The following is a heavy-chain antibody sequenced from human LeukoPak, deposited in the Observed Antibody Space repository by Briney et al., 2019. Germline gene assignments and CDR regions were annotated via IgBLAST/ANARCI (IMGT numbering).Heavy chain of an antibody. D-gene: IGHD5-18*01. CDR1: GFTFSSYS. CDR3: ARDGGVRGYSYGREVDY. Sequence: GGSLRLSCAASGFTFSSYSMNWVRQAPGKGLEWVSSISSSSSYIYYADSVKGRFTISRGNAKNSLYLQMNSLRAEDTAVYYCARDGGVRGYSYGREVDYWGQGTLDTVSS. CDR2: ISSSSSYI. V-gene: IGHV3-21*01. J-gene: IGHJ4*02.